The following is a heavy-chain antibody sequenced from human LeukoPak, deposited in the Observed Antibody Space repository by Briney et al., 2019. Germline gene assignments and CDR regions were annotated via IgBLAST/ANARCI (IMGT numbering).Heavy chain of an antibody. V-gene: IGHV4-39*01. CDR3: ATWGYYYDSSGYYFDY. J-gene: IGHJ4*02. CDR2: IYYSGST. CDR1: GGSISSSSYY. D-gene: IGHD3-22*01. Sequence: SETLSLTCTVSGGSISSSSYYWGWIRQPPGKGLEWIGSIYYSGSTYYNPSLKSRVTISVDTSKNQFSLKLSSVTAADTAVYYCATWGYYYDSSGYYFDYWGQGTLVTVS.